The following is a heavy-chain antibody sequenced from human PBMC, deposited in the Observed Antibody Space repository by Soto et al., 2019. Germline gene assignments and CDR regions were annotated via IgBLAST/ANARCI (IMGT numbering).Heavy chain of an antibody. J-gene: IGHJ6*02. V-gene: IGHV4-59*01. CDR2: IYYSGST. D-gene: IGHD3-16*01. CDR3: ARDRGQGDLRHYYGMDV. CDR1: GGSISSYY. Sequence: WETLSLTCTVSGGSISSYYWSWIRQPPGKGLEWIGYIYYSGSTNYNPSLKSRVTISVDTSKNQFSLKLSSVTAADTAVYYCARDRGQGDLRHYYGMDVWGQGTTVTVSS.